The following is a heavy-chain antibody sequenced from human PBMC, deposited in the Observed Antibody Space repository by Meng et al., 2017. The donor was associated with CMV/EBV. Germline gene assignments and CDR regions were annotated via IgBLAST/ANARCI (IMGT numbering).Heavy chain of an antibody. J-gene: IGHJ4*02. CDR2: IIPIFGTA. Sequence: SVKVSCKASGGTFSSYAISWVRQAPGQGLEWMGGIIPIFGTANYAQKFQGRVTMTTDTSTSTAYMELRSLRSDDTAVYYCARDKGDYYDSSGYSLGSHHGPLDYWGQGTLVTVSS. CDR3: ARDKGDYYDSSGYSLGSHHGPLDY. D-gene: IGHD3-22*01. CDR1: GGTFSSYA. V-gene: IGHV1-69*05.